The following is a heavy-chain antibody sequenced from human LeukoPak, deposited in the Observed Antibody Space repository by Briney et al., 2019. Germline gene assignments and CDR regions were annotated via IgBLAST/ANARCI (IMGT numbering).Heavy chain of an antibody. CDR1: GFTFSSYG. Sequence: GGSLRLPCAASGFTFSSYGVHWVRQAPGKGLEWVAVISYDGSNKYYADSVKGRFTISRDNSKNTLYLQMNSLRAEDTAVYYCAKDAYSSGWFDYWGQGTLVTVSS. V-gene: IGHV3-30*18. J-gene: IGHJ4*02. D-gene: IGHD6-19*01. CDR3: AKDAYSSGWFDY. CDR2: ISYDGSNK.